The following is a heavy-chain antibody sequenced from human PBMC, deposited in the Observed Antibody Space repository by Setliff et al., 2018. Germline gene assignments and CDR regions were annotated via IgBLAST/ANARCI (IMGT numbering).Heavy chain of an antibody. CDR3: ARGGLNEGWGSYRFEGYYYDGMDV. V-gene: IGHV4-61*09. CDR1: GDSISSGSYY. D-gene: IGHD3-16*02. Sequence: PSETLSLTCTVSGDSISSGSYYWTWIRQPAGKGLEWIGHFHTGGSANYNRSLRSRVSISVDTSKNQFSLQLSSVTAADTAVYYCARGGLNEGWGSYRFEGYYYDGMDVWGQGTTVTVSS. J-gene: IGHJ6*02. CDR2: FHTGGSA.